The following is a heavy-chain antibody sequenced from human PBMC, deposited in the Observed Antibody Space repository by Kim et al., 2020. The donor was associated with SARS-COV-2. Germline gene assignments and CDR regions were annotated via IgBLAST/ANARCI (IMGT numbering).Heavy chain of an antibody. CDR1: GLTFSRYA. D-gene: IGHD4-17*01. V-gene: IGHV3-23*01. J-gene: IGHJ4*02. Sequence: GGSLRLSCAASGLTFSRYAMSWVRQAPGKGLEWVSAIRGIGGSTYSADSGKGRFTIYRDNSKNTLYLQMNSLRAEDTAVYYCAKDVVTLTTRTWLYCGQGTLVT. CDR3: AKDVVTLTTRTWLY. CDR2: IRGIGGST.